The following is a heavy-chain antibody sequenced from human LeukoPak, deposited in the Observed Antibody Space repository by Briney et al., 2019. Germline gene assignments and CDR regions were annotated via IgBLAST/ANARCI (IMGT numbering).Heavy chain of an antibody. CDR2: IYSGGKT. V-gene: IGHV3-53*01. CDR3: AELGITMIGGV. D-gene: IGHD3-10*02. J-gene: IGHJ6*04. CDR1: GFTVSSNS. Sequence: PGGSLRLSCTVSGFTVSSNSWSWVRQAPGKGLEWVSFIYSGGKTHSSDSVKGRFTISRDKAKNSLYLQMNSLRAEDTAVYYCAELGITMIGGVWGKGTTVTISS.